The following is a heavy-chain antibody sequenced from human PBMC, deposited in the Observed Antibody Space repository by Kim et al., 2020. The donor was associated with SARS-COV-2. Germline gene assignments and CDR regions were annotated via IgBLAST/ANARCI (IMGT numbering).Heavy chain of an antibody. Sequence: SETLSLTCVVSGASTNNTNSWTWVRQFPGKGLEWIGEIYHTGATNYNPSLNSRVTISVDKSKNHVSLKVNSVTAADTAIYYCARVHGLDESYMDVWGQGTTVTVSS. CDR3: ARVHGLDESYMDV. V-gene: IGHV4-4*02. J-gene: IGHJ6*02. CDR2: IYHTGAT. CDR1: GASTNNTNS.